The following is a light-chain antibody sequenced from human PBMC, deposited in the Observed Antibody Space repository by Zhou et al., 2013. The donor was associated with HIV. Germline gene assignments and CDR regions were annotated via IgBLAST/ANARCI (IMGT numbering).Light chain of an antibody. CDR1: QDIDRW. CDR2: AAS. V-gene: IGKV1D-12*01. CDR3: QQASRFPLT. J-gene: IGKJ4*01. Sequence: DIQMTQSPSSVSASVGDRVTITCRASQDIDRWLTWYQQKPGKAPKLLIFAASSLQSGVPSRFSGSGSGTDFALTITDLQPEDFATYYCQQASRFPLTFGGGTRVEIK.